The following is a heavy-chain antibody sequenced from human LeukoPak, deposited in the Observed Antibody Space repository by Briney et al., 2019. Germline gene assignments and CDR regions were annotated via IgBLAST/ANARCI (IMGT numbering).Heavy chain of an antibody. CDR1: GVTFSDYY. D-gene: IGHD7-27*01. J-gene: IGHJ4*02. CDR2: IDGSGRTI. CDR3: ARGNWGPDY. V-gene: IGHV3-11*04. Sequence: PGGSLRLSCAASGVTFSDYYMSWMRQAPGKGLEWVSHIDGSGRTIYYVDSVKGRFTISRDNAKNSLYLQMISLRAEDTAVYYCARGNWGPDYWGQGTLVTVSS.